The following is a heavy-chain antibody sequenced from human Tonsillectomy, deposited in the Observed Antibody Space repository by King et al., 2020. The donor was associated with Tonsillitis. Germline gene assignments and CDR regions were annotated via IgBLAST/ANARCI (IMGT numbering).Heavy chain of an antibody. D-gene: IGHD6-19*01. CDR1: GYTFTDYF. J-gene: IGHJ4*02. CDR3: ARDLLDSVAFYFFAN. CDR2: INPNSGDT. V-gene: IGHV1-2*02. Sequence: QLVQSGAEVKKPGASVKVSCETSGYTFTDYFIHWVRQAPGQGLEWMGWINPNSGDTNFAQRFQGRVTMTRDTSISTAYMELSSLRSDDTAVYYCARDLLDSVAFYFFANWGQGTLVTVSS.